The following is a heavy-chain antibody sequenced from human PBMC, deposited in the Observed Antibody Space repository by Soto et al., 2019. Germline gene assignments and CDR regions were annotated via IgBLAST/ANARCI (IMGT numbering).Heavy chain of an antibody. CDR2: IYYSGST. V-gene: IGHV4-39*01. J-gene: IGHJ4*02. CDR1: GGSISSSSYY. CDR3: ARYGPPDIVVVPTFFDY. Sequence: SETLSLTCTVSGGSISSSSYYWGWIRQPPGKGLEWIGSIYYSGSTYYNPSLKSRVTISVDTSKNQFSLKLSSVTAADTAVYYCARYGPPDIVVVPTFFDYWGQGTLVTVSS. D-gene: IGHD2-2*01.